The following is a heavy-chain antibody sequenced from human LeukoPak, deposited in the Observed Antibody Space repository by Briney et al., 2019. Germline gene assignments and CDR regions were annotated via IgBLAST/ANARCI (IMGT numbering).Heavy chain of an antibody. CDR3: ARTYSSSSIGVDY. D-gene: IGHD6-6*01. CDR2: INPNSGGT. V-gene: IGHV1-2*02. CDR1: GYTFTGYY. Sequence: ASVKVSCKASGYTFTGYYMHWVRQAPGQGLEWMGWINPNSGGTNYAQKFQSRVTMTRDTSISTAYMELSRLRSDDTAVYYCARTYSSSSIGVDYWGQGTLVTVSS. J-gene: IGHJ4*02.